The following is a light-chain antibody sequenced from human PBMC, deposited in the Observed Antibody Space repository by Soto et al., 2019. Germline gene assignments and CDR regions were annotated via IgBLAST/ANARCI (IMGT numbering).Light chain of an antibody. V-gene: IGKV1-27*01. J-gene: IGKJ2*01. CDR3: QNYNSAPYA. CDR1: QGIYNF. CDR2: EAS. Sequence: DIQMTQSPSSLSASVGDRVTITCRASQGIYNFVAWYQQKPGKVPALLIYEASTLQSGVPSRFSGRGSVTDFTLTISSLQPEDVATYFCQNYNSAPYAFGQGTKLEIK.